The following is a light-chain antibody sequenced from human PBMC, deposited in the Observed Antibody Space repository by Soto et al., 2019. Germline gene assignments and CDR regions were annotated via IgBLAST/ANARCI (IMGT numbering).Light chain of an antibody. V-gene: IGLV2-23*01. CDR2: EGT. Sequence: QSVLTQPASVSGSPGQSITISCTGTSSDVGSYNLVSWYQQHPGKAPKLMIYEGTTRPSGVSNRFSGSKSGNTASLTISGLQAEDEADYYCCSYAGISTVVFGGGTKVTVL. CDR3: CSYAGISTVV. CDR1: SSDVGSYNL. J-gene: IGLJ2*01.